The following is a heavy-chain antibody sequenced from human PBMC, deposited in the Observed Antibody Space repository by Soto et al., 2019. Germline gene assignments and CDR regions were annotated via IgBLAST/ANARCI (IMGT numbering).Heavy chain of an antibody. CDR1: GYIFSTYT. V-gene: IGHV1-3*01. CDR3: ARVSFETSGYADY. J-gene: IGHJ4*02. D-gene: IGHD3-22*01. CDR2: INAANGNT. Sequence: GASVKVSCKASGYIFSTYTMHWVRQAPGQRLEWMGWINAANGNTKYSQNFQGRVTISRDTSASTAYLELSSPRSEDTAVYYCARVSFETSGYADYWGQGTLVTVSS.